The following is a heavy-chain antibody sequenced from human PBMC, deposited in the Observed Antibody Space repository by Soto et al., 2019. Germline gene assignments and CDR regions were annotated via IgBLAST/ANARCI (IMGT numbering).Heavy chain of an antibody. CDR1: GYTFTSYG. CDR2: ISAYNGNT. CDR3: AREHGYNSGWSYYYYYYGMDV. Sequence: EASVKVSCKASGYTFTSYGISWVRQAPGQGLEWMGWISAYNGNTNYAQKLQGRVTMTTDTSTSTAYMELRSLRSDDTAVYYCAREHGYNSGWSYYYYYYGMDVWGQGTTVTVSS. V-gene: IGHV1-18*01. D-gene: IGHD6-19*01. J-gene: IGHJ6*02.